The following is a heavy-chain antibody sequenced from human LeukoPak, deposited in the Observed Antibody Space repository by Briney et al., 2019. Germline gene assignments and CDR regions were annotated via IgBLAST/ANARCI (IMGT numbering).Heavy chain of an antibody. J-gene: IGHJ5*02. Sequence: GASVKVSCKASGYTFTGYYMHWVRQAPGQGLEWMGWINPNSGGTNYAQKFQGRVTMTRDTSTSTAYMELSRLGSDDTAVYYCATRGDIVVVPAATWGQGTLVTVSS. D-gene: IGHD2-2*01. CDR2: INPNSGGT. CDR1: GYTFTGYY. CDR3: ATRGDIVVVPAAT. V-gene: IGHV1-2*02.